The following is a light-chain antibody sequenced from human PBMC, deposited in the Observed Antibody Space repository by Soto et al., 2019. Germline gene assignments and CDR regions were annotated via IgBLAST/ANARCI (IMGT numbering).Light chain of an antibody. J-gene: IGKJ3*01. Sequence: DIQMTQSPSSQSASVGDRVTITCRASQSSSNHLNWYQQTPGKAPKLLIFGASTLHSGVPSRFSGSGSGTDFTLTITYLQPEDFATYFCQHVYSTPFTFGPGTKVDLK. CDR3: QHVYSTPFT. CDR1: QSSSNH. CDR2: GAS. V-gene: IGKV1-39*01.